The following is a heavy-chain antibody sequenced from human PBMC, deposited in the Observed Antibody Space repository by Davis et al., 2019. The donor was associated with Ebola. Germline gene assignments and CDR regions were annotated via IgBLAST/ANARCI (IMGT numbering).Heavy chain of an antibody. CDR2: ISGGGSST. CDR3: SRYNFAWYYFAN. CDR1: GFTVSSNY. J-gene: IGHJ4*02. V-gene: IGHV3-23*01. Sequence: GESLKISCAASGFTVSSNYMNWVRQAPGKGLEWVSTISGGGSSTYYADSVKGRFTISRDNSKNALFLQMNSLRADDTALYYCSRYNFAWYYFANWGQGALVTVSS. D-gene: IGHD3-9*01.